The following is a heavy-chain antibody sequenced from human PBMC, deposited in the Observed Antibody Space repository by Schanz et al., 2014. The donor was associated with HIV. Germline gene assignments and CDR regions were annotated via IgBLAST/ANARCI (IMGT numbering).Heavy chain of an antibody. CDR3: AKPEYDSRGSSQSHFDY. V-gene: IGHV3-23*04. D-gene: IGHD3-22*01. Sequence: VQLVESGGGVVQPGRSLRLSCGASGFSVTSFGIHWVRQAPGKGLEGVPSISESGGRTYYADSGNGRFAISRDKSKNTLYLQMTTLRIDDTAVYYCAKPEYDSRGSSQSHFDYWGQGTLVTVSS. J-gene: IGHJ4*02. CDR2: ISESGGRT. CDR1: GFSVTSFG.